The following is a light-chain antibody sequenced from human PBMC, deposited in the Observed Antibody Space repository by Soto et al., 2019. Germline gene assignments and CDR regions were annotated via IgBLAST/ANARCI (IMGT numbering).Light chain of an antibody. V-gene: IGKV1-5*03. CDR1: QSISSW. CDR3: QQYNSYSWT. CDR2: KAS. J-gene: IGKJ1*01. Sequence: DIHMTQSPSTLSASIADSVTITCRASQSISSWLAWYQQKPGKAPKLLIYKASSLESGVPSRFSGSGSGTEFTLTISSLQPDDFATYYCQQYNSYSWTFGQGTKVDIK.